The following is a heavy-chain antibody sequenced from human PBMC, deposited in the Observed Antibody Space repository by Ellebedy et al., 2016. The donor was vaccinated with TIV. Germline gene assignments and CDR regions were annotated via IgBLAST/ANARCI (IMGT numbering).Heavy chain of an antibody. Sequence: GESLKISCEASGFPFRNYAMHWVRQSPRKGLEWVAIVSFDIDKKFYIDSVKGRFTISRDNSKNTLYLDMNSLGVDDTAVYYCARDLTQYASGAGLSDSWGQGTLVTVSS. J-gene: IGHJ4*02. D-gene: IGHD2-2*01. CDR2: VSFDIDKK. CDR1: GFPFRNYA. V-gene: IGHV3-30-3*01. CDR3: ARDLTQYASGAGLSDS.